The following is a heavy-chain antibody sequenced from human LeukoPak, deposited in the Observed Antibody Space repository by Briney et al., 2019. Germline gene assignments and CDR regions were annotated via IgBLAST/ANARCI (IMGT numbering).Heavy chain of an antibody. CDR3: ARGEGYCTNGVCSPRGY. CDR2: ISAYNGNT. CDR1: GYTFTSYG. Sequence: GASVKVSCKASGYTFTSYGISWVRQAPGQGLEWMGWISAYNGNTNYAQKLRGRVTMTTDTSTSTAYMELRSLRSDDTAVYYCARGEGYCTNGVCSPRGYWGQGTLVTVSS. V-gene: IGHV1-18*01. D-gene: IGHD2-8*01. J-gene: IGHJ4*02.